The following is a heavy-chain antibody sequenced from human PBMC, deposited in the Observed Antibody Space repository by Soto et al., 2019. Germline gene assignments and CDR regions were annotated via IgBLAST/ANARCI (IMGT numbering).Heavy chain of an antibody. D-gene: IGHD2-2*01. J-gene: IGHJ3*02. CDR2: IWYDGSNK. Sequence: QVQLVESGGGVVQPGRSLRLSCAASGFTFSSYGMHWVRQAPGKGLEWGAVIWYDGSNKYYADSVKGRFTISRDNSKNTLYLQMNSLRAEDTAVYYCAREIVVVPAAMGDAFDIWGQGTMVTVSS. CDR1: GFTFSSYG. V-gene: IGHV3-33*01. CDR3: AREIVVVPAAMGDAFDI.